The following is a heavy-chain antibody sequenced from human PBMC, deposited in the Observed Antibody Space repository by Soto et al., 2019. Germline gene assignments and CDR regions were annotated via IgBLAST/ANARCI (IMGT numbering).Heavy chain of an antibody. D-gene: IGHD6-13*01. V-gene: IGHV1-69*06. CDR3: ARVGIAAAGYYFDY. CDR2: IIPIFGTA. Sequence: SVKVSCKASGGTFSSYAISRVRQAPGQGLEWMGGIIPIFGTASYAQKFQGRVTITADKSTSTAYMELSSLRSEDTAVYYCARVGIAAAGYYFDYWGQGTLVTVSS. J-gene: IGHJ4*02. CDR1: GGTFSSYA.